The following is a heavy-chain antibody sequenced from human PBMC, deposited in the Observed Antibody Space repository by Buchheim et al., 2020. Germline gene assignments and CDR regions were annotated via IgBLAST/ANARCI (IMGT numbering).Heavy chain of an antibody. Sequence: QVQLQQWGAGLLKPSETLSLTCAVYGGSFSGYYWSWIRQPPGKGLEWIGEITHSGSTNYNPSLKSRVTISVDTSKNQFSLKLSSVTAADTAVYYCSITYYYDSSGYIRDYWGQGTL. D-gene: IGHD3-22*01. CDR2: ITHSGST. V-gene: IGHV4-34*01. J-gene: IGHJ4*02. CDR1: GGSFSGYY. CDR3: SITYYYDSSGYIRDY.